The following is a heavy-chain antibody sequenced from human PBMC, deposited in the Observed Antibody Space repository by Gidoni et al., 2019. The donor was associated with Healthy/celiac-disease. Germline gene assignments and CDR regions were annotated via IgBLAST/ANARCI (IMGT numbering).Heavy chain of an antibody. CDR3: ARSPGYGSYLDDAFDI. D-gene: IGHD4-17*01. V-gene: IGHV4-59*01. CDR2: IYYIGRP. CDR1: GGYISSYY. J-gene: IGHJ3*02. Sequence: QVQLQESGPGRVKPSETLSLTCTVSGGYISSYYWNWIRQPPGKGLEWIGYIYYIGRPNYNPSLKSRVTISIDTSKNQFSLKLTSVTAADTAVYYCARSPGYGSYLDDAFDIWGQGTMVTVSS.